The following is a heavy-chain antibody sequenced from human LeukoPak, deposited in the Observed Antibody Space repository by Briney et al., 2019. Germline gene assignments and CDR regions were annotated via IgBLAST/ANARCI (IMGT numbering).Heavy chain of an antibody. J-gene: IGHJ6*03. V-gene: IGHV1-46*01. Sequence: GASVKVSCKASGYTFTSYYMHWVRQAPGQGLEWMGIINPSGGSTSYAQKFQGRVTMTRDTSTSTVYMELSSLRSEDTAVYYCAGTTVTTFNYYYYYMDVWGKGTTVTISS. CDR3: AGTTVTTFNYYYYYMDV. D-gene: IGHD4-17*01. CDR2: INPSGGST. CDR1: GYTFTSYY.